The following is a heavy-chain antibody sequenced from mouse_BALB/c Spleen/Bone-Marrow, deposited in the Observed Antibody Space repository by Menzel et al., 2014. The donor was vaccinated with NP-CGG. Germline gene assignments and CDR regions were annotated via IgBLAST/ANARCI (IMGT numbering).Heavy chain of an antibody. J-gene: IGHJ3*01. CDR1: GFNIKDTY. CDR2: IDPANGNT. Sequence: VQLQQSGAELVKPGASVKLSCTASGFNIKDTYIHWVKQRPEQGLEWIGRIDPANGNTKYDPKLQGKATITADTSSNTAYPQLSSLTSEDTAVYYCAMITTGAWFAYWGQGTLVTVSA. V-gene: IGHV14-3*02. D-gene: IGHD2-4*01. CDR3: AMITTGAWFAY.